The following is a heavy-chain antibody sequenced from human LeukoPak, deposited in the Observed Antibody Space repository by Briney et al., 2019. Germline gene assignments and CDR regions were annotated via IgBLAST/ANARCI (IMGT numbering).Heavy chain of an antibody. CDR3: ARYGHGDTFDI. D-gene: IGHD4-17*01. CDR2: IKLDASET. J-gene: IGHJ3*02. V-gene: IGHV3-7*01. CDR1: GFTFSSYW. Sequence: GGSLRLSCAASGFTFSSYWMSWVRQAPGKGLEWMASIKLDASETRYVDSVKGRFTSLRDNTETLLFLHMNSLRAEDTAVYYCARYGHGDTFDIWGHGTVVTVSS.